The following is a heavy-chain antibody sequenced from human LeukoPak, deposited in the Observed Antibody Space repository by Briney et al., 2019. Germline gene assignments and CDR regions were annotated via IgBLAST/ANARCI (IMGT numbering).Heavy chain of an antibody. J-gene: IGHJ3*02. CDR1: GYTFTSYD. CDR3: ASSTTGTTGDAFDI. Sequence: ASVKVSCKASGYTFTSYDINWVRQATGQGREWMGWMNPNSGKTGYAQKFQGRVTITRNTSISTAYMELSSLRSEKTAVYYCASSTTGTTGDAFDIWGQGTMVTVSS. V-gene: IGHV1-8*03. CDR2: MNPNSGKT. D-gene: IGHD1-1*01.